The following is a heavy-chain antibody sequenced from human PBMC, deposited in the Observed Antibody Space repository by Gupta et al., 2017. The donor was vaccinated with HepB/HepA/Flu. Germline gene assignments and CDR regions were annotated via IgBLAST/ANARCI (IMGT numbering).Heavy chain of an antibody. J-gene: IGHJ4*02. D-gene: IGHD1-26*01. CDR2: IYYSGST. Sequence: QVQLQESGPGLVKPSETLSLTCTVSGGSISSYYWSWIRQPPGKGLEWIGYIYYSGSTNDNPSLKSRVTISVDTSKNQFSLKLRSVTAADTAVYDGARDSGSYYDYWGQGTLVTVSS. V-gene: IGHV4-59*12. CDR3: ARDSGSYYDY. CDR1: GGSISSYY.